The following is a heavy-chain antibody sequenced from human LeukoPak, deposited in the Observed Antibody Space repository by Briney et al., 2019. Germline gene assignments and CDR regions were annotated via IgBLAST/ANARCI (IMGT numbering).Heavy chain of an antibody. J-gene: IGHJ4*02. Sequence: SETLSLTCTVSGGSISSSSYYWGWIRRPPGKGLEWIGSIYYSGSTYYNPSLKSRVTISVDTSKNQFSLKLSSVTAADTAVYYCARHFLSQYYFDYWGQGTLVTVSS. CDR2: IYYSGST. CDR1: GGSISSSSYY. V-gene: IGHV4-39*01. CDR3: ARHFLSQYYFDY.